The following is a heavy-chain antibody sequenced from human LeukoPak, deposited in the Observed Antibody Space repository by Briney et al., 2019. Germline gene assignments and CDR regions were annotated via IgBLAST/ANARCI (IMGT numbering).Heavy chain of an antibody. CDR3: GRHYGEAGFDAFDI. CDR2: IYYSGST. CDR1: GGSISSYY. J-gene: IGHJ3*02. V-gene: IGHV4-59*08. D-gene: IGHD4/OR15-4a*01. Sequence: TSETPSLTCTVSGGSISSYYWSWIRQPPGKGLEWIGYIYYSGSTNYNPSLKSRVTISVDTSKNQFSLKLSSVTAADTAVYYCGRHYGEAGFDAFDIWGQGTMVTVSS.